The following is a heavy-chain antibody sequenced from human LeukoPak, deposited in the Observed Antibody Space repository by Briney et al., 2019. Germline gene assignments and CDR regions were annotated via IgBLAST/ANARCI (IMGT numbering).Heavy chain of an antibody. D-gene: IGHD3-9*01. Sequence: SQTLSLTCAISGGSVSSNSAAWNWIRQSPSRGLEWLGRTYYRSRWFTNYAVSVKSRMTINPDTSKNQFSLQLNSVTPEDTAVYYCARVSTIGSSAFDIWGQGTMVTVSS. CDR3: ARVSTIGSSAFDI. CDR2: TYYRSRWFT. CDR1: GGSVSSNSAA. V-gene: IGHV6-1*01. J-gene: IGHJ3*02.